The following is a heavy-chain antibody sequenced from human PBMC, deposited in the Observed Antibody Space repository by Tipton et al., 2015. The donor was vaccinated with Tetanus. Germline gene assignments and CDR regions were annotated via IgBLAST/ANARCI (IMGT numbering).Heavy chain of an antibody. CDR3: ARVKVSVYGPQVDYSLDS. CDR1: GSSMSSSY. V-gene: IGHV4-59*01. Sequence: LSLTCSVSGSSMSSSYWSWVRQTPDKRLEWIGYITYSARTKYNPSLRSRVTLSLEASKNEFSLRLSSVTAADTAVYHCARVKVSVYGPQVDYSLDSWGQGTLVTVSS. D-gene: IGHD2/OR15-2a*01. CDR2: ITYSART. J-gene: IGHJ4*02.